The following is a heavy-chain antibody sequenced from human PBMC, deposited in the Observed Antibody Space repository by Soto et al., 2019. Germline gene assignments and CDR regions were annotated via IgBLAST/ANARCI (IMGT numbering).Heavy chain of an antibody. CDR2: ISSNGGST. J-gene: IGHJ4*02. CDR1: GFTCGSYA. D-gene: IGHD3-22*01. Sequence: GGSLRLSCSASGFTCGSYAMHWVRQAPGKGLEYVSAISSNGGSTYYADSVKDSFTISRDNSKNTLYLQMSSLRAEDTAVYYCVRSVFDRYYELDYWGQGTLVIVSS. V-gene: IGHV3-64D*08. CDR3: VRSVFDRYYELDY.